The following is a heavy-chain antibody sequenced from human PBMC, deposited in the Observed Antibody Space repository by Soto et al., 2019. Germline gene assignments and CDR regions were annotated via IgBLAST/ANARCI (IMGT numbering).Heavy chain of an antibody. CDR2: IYYSGCT. Sequence: PSETLSLTCTVSGGSISSGDYYWSWIRQPPGKGLEWIGCIYYSGCTYYNPSLKSRVTISVDTSKNQFSLKLSSVTAADTAVYYCARHTPAISISDHWGQGTLVTVSS. D-gene: IGHD2-15*01. J-gene: IGHJ4*02. CDR1: GGSISSGDYY. V-gene: IGHV4-39*01. CDR3: ARHTPAISISDH.